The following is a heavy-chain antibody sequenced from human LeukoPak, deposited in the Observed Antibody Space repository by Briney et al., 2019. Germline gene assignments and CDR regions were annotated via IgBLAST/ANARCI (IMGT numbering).Heavy chain of an antibody. Sequence: SQTLSLTCAISGDSVSSNGAAWNWIRQSPSRGLEWLGRTYYRSKWYNDYAVSVKSRITINPDTSKNQFSLQLNSVTPEDTAVYYCAREAHSSGWYREDRYFDYWGQGTLVTVSS. D-gene: IGHD6-19*01. V-gene: IGHV6-1*01. J-gene: IGHJ4*02. CDR3: AREAHSSGWYREDRYFDY. CDR2: TYYRSKWYN. CDR1: GDSVSSNGAA.